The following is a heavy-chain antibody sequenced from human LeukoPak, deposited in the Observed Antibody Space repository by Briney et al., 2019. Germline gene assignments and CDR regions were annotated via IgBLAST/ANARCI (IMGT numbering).Heavy chain of an antibody. CDR1: GYTFTSYY. J-gene: IGHJ4*02. CDR3: ARGPGPADDGGGYCFDY. Sequence: ASVKVSCKASGYTFTSYYLYWVRQAPGQGLEWMGVIKPSGGSTTSAQKFQGRVTTTRDTSTSTVYMELRSLRSEDTAVYYCARGPGPADDGGGYCFDYWGQGTLVTVSS. D-gene: IGHD3-22*01. V-gene: IGHV1-46*01. CDR2: IKPSGGST.